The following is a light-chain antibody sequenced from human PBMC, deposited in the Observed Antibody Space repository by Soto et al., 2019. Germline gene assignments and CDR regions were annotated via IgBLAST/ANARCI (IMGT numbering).Light chain of an antibody. CDR2: AAS. CDR1: QSISSY. J-gene: IGKJ3*01. V-gene: IGKV1-39*01. Sequence: DIQMTQSPSSLSASVGDGVTITCRASQSISSYLNWYQQKPGKAPKLLIYAASSLQSGVPSRFSGSGSGTDFTLTISSLQPEDFATYYCQQSYSTPPVFTFGPGTKVDIK. CDR3: QQSYSTPPVFT.